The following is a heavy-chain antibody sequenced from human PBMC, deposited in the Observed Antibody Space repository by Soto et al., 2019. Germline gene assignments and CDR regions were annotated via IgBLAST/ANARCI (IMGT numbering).Heavy chain of an antibody. CDR1: GYSFTDYW. V-gene: IGHV5-51*01. CDR3: ARHPYEWFWELWVHYYYYYGMDV. Sequence: GESLKISCKGSGYSFTDYWIGWVRQMPGKGLEWMGMIYPGGAETNYSPSFQGHVTIPAHKSISTAYLQWSSLKASDTAMYYCARHPYEWFWELWVHYYYYYGMDVWGQGTTVTVSS. CDR2: IYPGGAET. J-gene: IGHJ6*02. D-gene: IGHD3-10*01.